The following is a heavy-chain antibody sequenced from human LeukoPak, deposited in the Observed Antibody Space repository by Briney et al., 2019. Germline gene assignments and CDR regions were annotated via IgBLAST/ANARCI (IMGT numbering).Heavy chain of an antibody. D-gene: IGHD2-8*01. CDR2: ISPSGDIL. J-gene: IGHJ3*02. CDR3: AKDRTYCTNAICYNAFDI. V-gene: IGHV3-23*01. CDR1: GFTFSSHG. Sequence: GGTLRLSCAASGFTFSSHGMNWVRQAPGKGLEWVSGISPSGDILYYADSVKGQFTISRDNSKNTVYLQMNSLRAEDTAVYYCAKDRTYCTNAICYNAFDIWGQGTMITVSS.